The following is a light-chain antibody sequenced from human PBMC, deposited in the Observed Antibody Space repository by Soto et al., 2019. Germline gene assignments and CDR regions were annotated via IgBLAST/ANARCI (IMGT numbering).Light chain of an antibody. Sequence: QSALTQPASVSGSPGQSITIPCTGTSSDVGGYNHVSWYQQHPGKDPKLMIYDVSNRPSGVSNRFSGSKSGNTASLTISGLQAEDEADYYCSSYTTTSVVFGGGTKLTVL. V-gene: IGLV2-14*01. CDR3: SSYTTTSVV. J-gene: IGLJ2*01. CDR1: SSDVGGYNH. CDR2: DVS.